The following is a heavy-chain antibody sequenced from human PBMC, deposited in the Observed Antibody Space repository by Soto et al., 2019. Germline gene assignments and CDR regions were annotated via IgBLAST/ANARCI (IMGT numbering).Heavy chain of an antibody. CDR3: ARAAAEEDCYDSSGYSYYFDY. D-gene: IGHD3-22*01. V-gene: IGHV1-69*01. J-gene: IGHJ4*02. Sequence: QVQLVQSGAEVKKPGSSVKVSCKASGGTFSSYDISWVRQAPGQGLEWMGGIIPIFGTANYAQKFQGRVTITADESTSTAYMELSSLRSEDTAVYYCARAAAEEDCYDSSGYSYYFDYWGQGTLVTVSS. CDR2: IIPIFGTA. CDR1: GGTFSSYD.